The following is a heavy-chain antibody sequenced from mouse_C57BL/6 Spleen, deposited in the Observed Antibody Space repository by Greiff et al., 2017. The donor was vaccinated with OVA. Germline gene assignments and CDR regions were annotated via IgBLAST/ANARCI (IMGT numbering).Heavy chain of an antibody. V-gene: IGHV1-59*01. D-gene: IGHD2-1*01. CDR2: IDPSDSYT. Sequence: QVQLQQPGAELVRPGTSVKLSCKASGYTFTSYWMHWVKQRPGQGLEWIGVIDPSDSYTNYNQKFKGKATLTVDTSSSTAYMQLSSLTSEDSAVYYCARMPNYYVDYWGQGTTLTVSS. J-gene: IGHJ2*01. CDR3: ARMPNYYVDY. CDR1: GYTFTSYW.